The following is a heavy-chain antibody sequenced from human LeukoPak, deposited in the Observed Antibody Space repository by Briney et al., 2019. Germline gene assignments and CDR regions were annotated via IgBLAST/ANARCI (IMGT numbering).Heavy chain of an antibody. J-gene: IGHJ4*02. V-gene: IGHV3-23*01. CDR1: GFTFTSYA. CDR3: AKDQRGNSYGEEYFDY. Sequence: GGSLRLSCAASGFTFTSYAMSWVRQAPGKGLEWVSAISGSGGSTYYADSVKGRFTISRDNSKNTLYLQMNSLRAEDTAVYYCAKDQRGNSYGEEYFDYWGQGTLVTVSS. D-gene: IGHD5-18*01. CDR2: ISGSGGST.